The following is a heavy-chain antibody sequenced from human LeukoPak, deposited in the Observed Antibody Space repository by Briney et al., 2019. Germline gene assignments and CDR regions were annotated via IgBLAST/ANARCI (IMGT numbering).Heavy chain of an antibody. V-gene: IGHV4-31*03. CDR2: IYYSGST. CDR1: GGSISSGGYY. D-gene: IGHD3-10*01. CDR3: ARTRRITMVRGGILFDP. Sequence: PSETLSLTCTVSGGSISSGGYYWSWIRQHPGKGLEWIGYIYYSGSTYYNPSLKSRVTISVDTSKNQFSLKLSSVTAADTAVYYCARTRRITMVRGGILFDPWGQRTLVTVSS. J-gene: IGHJ5*02.